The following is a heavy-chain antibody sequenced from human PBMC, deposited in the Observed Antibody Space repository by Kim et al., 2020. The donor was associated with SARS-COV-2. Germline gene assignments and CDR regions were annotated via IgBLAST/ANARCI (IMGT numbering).Heavy chain of an antibody. CDR1: GGTFSSYA. CDR3: ASPGYCSGGSCPSWDYYYGMDV. CDR2: IIPIFGTA. Sequence: SVKVSCKASGGTFSSYAISWVRQAPGQGLEWMGGIIPIFGTANYAQKFQGRVTITADESTSTAYMELSSLRSEDTAVYYCASPGYCSGGSCPSWDYYYGMDVWGQGTTVTVSS. D-gene: IGHD2-15*01. J-gene: IGHJ6*02. V-gene: IGHV1-69*13.